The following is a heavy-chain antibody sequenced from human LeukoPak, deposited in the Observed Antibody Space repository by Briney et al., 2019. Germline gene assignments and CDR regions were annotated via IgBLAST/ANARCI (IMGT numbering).Heavy chain of an antibody. V-gene: IGHV3-23*01. D-gene: IGHD6-19*01. CDR2: LSGSGITT. CDR3: AKGIYSSGWSYFDY. CDR1: GFTLSNSA. J-gene: IGHJ4*01. Sequence: PGGSLRLSCAASGFTLSNSAMSWVRQAPGKGLEGVSTLSGSGITTYYADSVKGRFTISRDNSKNTLYLQMNSLRAENTAVYYCAKGIYSSGWSYFDYWGHGTLVTVSS.